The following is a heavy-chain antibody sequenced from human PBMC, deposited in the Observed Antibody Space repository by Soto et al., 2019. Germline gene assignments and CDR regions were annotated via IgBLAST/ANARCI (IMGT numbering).Heavy chain of an antibody. CDR3: ARGQRFSDWFDP. CDR1: GGAIGSHY. D-gene: IGHD3-3*01. V-gene: IGHV4-4*07. J-gene: IGHJ5*02. CDR2: IYSSGNT. Sequence: TSETLSLTCSISGGAIGSHYWTWIRQPAGKGPEWIGRIYSSGNTKYNPSLQSRVNMSLDTSKNRFSLRLESVTAADTAVYFCARGQRFSDWFDPWGQGTSVTVSS.